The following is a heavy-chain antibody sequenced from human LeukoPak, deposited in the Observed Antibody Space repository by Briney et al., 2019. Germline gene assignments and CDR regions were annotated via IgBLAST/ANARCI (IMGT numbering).Heavy chain of an antibody. D-gene: IGHD2-15*01. CDR1: GFTFSSYW. V-gene: IGHV3-7*01. J-gene: IGHJ4*02. CDR3: ARDGRYCSGGSCHFY. CDR2: IKQDGSEK. Sequence: GSLRLSCAASGFTFSSYWMSWVRQAPGKGLEWVANIKQDGSEKYYVDSVKGRFTISRDNAKNSLYLQMNSLRAEDTAVYYCARDGRYCSGGSCHFYWGQGTLVTVSS.